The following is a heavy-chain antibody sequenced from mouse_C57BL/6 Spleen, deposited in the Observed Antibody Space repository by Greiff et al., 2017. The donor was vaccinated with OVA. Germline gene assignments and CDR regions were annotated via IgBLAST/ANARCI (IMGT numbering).Heavy chain of an antibody. Sequence: QVQLQQPGAELVKPGASVKMSCTASGYTFTSYWITWVKQRPGQGLGWIGDIYPGSGSTNYNEKFKSKATLTVDTSSSTAYLQLSSLTSDDSAAYARAGPGVRGGGFDYWGQGTTLTVSS. J-gene: IGHJ2*01. CDR2: IYPGSGST. CDR3: AGPGVRGGGFDY. V-gene: IGHV1-55*01. CDR1: GYTFTSYW. D-gene: IGHD2-14*01.